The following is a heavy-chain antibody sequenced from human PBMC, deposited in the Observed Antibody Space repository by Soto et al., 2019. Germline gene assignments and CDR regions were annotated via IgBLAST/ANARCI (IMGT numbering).Heavy chain of an antibody. D-gene: IGHD2-21*01. J-gene: IGHJ4*02. Sequence: GGSLRLSCAASGFTFSDAWMSWVRQAPGKGLDWVGRIKSQSDGGTTEYAAPVRGRFTISRDDSKNTLYLQMNSLKTEDTAVYYCTPDLWQIAVVVGCKGNCKRWRQGTPITVS. CDR2: IKSQSDGGTT. CDR1: GFTFSDAW. V-gene: IGHV3-15*01. CDR3: TPDLWQIAVVVGCKGNCKR.